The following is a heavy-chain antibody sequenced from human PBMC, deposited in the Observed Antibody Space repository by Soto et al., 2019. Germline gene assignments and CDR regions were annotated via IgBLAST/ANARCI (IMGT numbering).Heavy chain of an antibody. CDR2: ISTSGGST. CDR1: GFTFSNYA. CDR3: ARDGLGAYTYGSYYFDY. V-gene: IGHV3-23*01. Sequence: EVQLLESGGGLVQPGGSLRLSCAASGFTFSNYAMNWVRQAPGKGLEWVSTISTSGGSTYSADSVKGRFTISRDNSKNTLYLQMNSLRAEDTAVYYCARDGLGAYTYGSYYFDYWGQGTLVTVSS. D-gene: IGHD5-18*01. J-gene: IGHJ4*02.